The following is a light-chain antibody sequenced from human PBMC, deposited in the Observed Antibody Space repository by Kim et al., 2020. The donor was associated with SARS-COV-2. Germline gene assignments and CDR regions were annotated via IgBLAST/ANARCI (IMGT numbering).Light chain of an antibody. CDR1: RSDIGGYNY. CDR2: NVY. J-gene: IGLJ2*01. Sequence: GQAFTLSWPGNRSDIGGYNYVSWYQPYQDKAPPLIIYNVYERPSGVSNRVSGSKSGNTASLTISGLQAEDEADYFCSSHTSTSTVVFGGGTQLTVL. V-gene: IGLV2-14*03. CDR3: SSHTSTSTVV.